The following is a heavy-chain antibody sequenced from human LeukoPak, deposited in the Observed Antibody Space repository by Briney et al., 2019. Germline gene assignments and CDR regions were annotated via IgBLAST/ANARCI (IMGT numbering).Heavy chain of an antibody. D-gene: IGHD3-22*01. J-gene: IGHJ1*01. V-gene: IGHV4-39*07. CDR1: GGSISTSNYY. Sequence: SETLSLTCTVSGGSISTSNYYWGWIRQPPGKGLEWIGNIFYSGSTYYSPSLKSRVTISVDTSKNQFSLKLSSVTAADTAVYYCARDAGYYYDSSGYSITAEYFQHWGQGTLVTVSS. CDR3: ARDAGYYYDSSGYSITAEYFQH. CDR2: IFYSGST.